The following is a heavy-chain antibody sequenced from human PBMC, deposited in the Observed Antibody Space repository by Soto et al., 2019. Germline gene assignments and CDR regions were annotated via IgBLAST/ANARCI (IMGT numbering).Heavy chain of an antibody. CDR1: GGSISSGDYY. D-gene: IGHD3-22*01. J-gene: IGHJ4*02. V-gene: IGHV4-30-4*01. CDR2: IYYSGSI. Sequence: SETLSLTCTVSGGSISSGDYYWSWIRQPPGKGQEWIGYIYYSGSIYYNPSLKSRVSISVYTSKYQFSLKLSSVTAADTVLYYCASRYYYDSSGYYSLDYWGQGTPVTVSS. CDR3: ASRYYYDSSGYYSLDY.